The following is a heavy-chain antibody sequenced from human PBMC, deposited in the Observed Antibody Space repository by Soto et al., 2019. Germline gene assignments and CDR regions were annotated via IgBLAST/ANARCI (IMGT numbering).Heavy chain of an antibody. J-gene: IGHJ4*02. CDR2: ISGSGGST. V-gene: IGHV3-23*01. CDR3: ANGEEWGHYYDSSGPIPTPPNY. D-gene: IGHD3-22*01. Sequence: HPGGSLRLSCAASGFTFSSYAMSWVRQAPGKGLEWVSAISGSGGSTYYADSVKGRFTISRDNSKNTLYLQMNSLRAEDTAVYYCANGEEWGHYYDSSGPIPTPPNYWGQGTLVTVSS. CDR1: GFTFSSYA.